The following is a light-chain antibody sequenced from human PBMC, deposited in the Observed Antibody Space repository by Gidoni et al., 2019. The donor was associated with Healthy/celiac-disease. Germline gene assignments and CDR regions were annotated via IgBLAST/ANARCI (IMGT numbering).Light chain of an antibody. CDR2: AAS. V-gene: IGKV1-39*01. J-gene: IGKJ1*01. CDR3: QQSYSTIRT. Sequence: DIQMNQSPSSLSASVGDRVTITCRASQSISSYLNWYQQKPGKAPKLLIYAASSLQSGVPSRFSGSGSGTDFTLNISSLQPEDFATYYCQQSYSTIRTFGQGTKVEIK. CDR1: QSISSY.